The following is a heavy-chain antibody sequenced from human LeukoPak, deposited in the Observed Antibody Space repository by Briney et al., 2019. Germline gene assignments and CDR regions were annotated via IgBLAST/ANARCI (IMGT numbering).Heavy chain of an antibody. J-gene: IGHJ4*02. Sequence: GASVKVSCKASGYTFTGYYMHWVRQAPGQGLEWMGWINPNSGGTNYAQKFQGRVTMTRDTSISTAYMELSRLRSDDTAVYYYARVTRGYSGYDLRSAFDYWGQGTLVTVSS. CDR1: GYTFTGYY. CDR3: ARVTRGYSGYDLRSAFDY. D-gene: IGHD5-12*01. CDR2: INPNSGGT. V-gene: IGHV1-2*02.